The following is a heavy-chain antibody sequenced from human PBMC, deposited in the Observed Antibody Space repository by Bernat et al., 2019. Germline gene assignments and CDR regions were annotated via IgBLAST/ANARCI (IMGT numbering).Heavy chain of an antibody. CDR3: TRGYINYQVFDY. J-gene: IGHJ4*02. Sequence: EVQLVESGGGLVQPGGSLRLSCAASGFTVSSNYMSWVRQAPGKGLEWVSVIYSGGSTYYADSVKGRFTISRDNSKNTLYLQMNSLRAEDTAVYYCTRGYINYQVFDYWGQGTLVTVSS. V-gene: IGHV3-66*01. CDR1: GFTVSSNY. CDR2: IYSGGST. D-gene: IGHD4-11*01.